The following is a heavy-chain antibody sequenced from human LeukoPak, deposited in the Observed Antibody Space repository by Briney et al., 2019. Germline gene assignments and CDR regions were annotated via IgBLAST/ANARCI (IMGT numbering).Heavy chain of an antibody. D-gene: IGHD6-13*01. CDR2: ISYDGSNK. CDR3: ARASGAAAGTSTFFDY. J-gene: IGHJ4*02. Sequence: GRSLRLSCAASGFTFSSYAMHWVRQAPGKGLEWVVVISYDGSNKYYADSVKGRFTISRDNSKNTLYLQMNSLRAEDTAVYYCARASGAAAGTSTFFDYWGQGTLVTVSS. V-gene: IGHV3-30-3*01. CDR1: GFTFSSYA.